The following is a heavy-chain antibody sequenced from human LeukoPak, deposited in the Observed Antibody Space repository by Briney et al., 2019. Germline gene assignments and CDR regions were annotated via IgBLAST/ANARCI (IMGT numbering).Heavy chain of an antibody. V-gene: IGHV3-7*01. J-gene: IGHJ3*02. CDR3: ARDLSPSYSGMYYDALDI. CDR1: GFTFSRDW. CDR2: IKEDGGEK. D-gene: IGHD1-26*01. Sequence: GGSLRLSCAASGFTFSRDWMTWVRQAPGKGLEWVANIKEDGGEKYYVDSVKGRFTISRDNAKNSLYLQMNSLRAEDTAVYYCARDLSPSYSGMYYDALDIWGQGTTVTVSS.